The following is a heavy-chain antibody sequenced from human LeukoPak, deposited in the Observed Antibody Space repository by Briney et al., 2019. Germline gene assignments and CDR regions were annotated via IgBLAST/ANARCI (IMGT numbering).Heavy chain of an antibody. CDR3: ARWDGYSSSPDY. CDR1: GFTFSSYA. CDR2: ISGSGGST. D-gene: IGHD6-13*01. J-gene: IGHJ4*02. V-gene: IGHV3-23*01. Sequence: GGSLRLSCAASGFTFSSYAMSWVRQAPGKGLEWVSAISGSGGSTYYADSVKGRFTISRDNSKNTLYLQMNSLRAEDTALYYCARWDGYSSSPDYWGQGTLVTVSS.